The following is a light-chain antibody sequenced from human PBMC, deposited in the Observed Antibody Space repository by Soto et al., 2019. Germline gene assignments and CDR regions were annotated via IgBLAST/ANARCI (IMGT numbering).Light chain of an antibody. CDR1: HNFSASY. CDR3: QQYIRSPYT. J-gene: IGKJ2*01. Sequence: EIVLTQSPVTLSLSPGEGAALSCRASHNFSASYLAWYQQKPGQAPRLLMHGSSNRAVGIPDRFSGSGSGTEFTLTISRLEPEDFAVYYCQQYIRSPYTFGQGTRLESK. V-gene: IGKV3-20*01. CDR2: GSS.